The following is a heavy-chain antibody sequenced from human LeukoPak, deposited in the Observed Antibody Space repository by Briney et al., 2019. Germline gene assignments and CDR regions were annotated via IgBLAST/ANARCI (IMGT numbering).Heavy chain of an antibody. CDR2: ISSRGDST. D-gene: IGHD6-19*01. CDR1: GFTFSNYA. Sequence: PGGSLRLSCAASGFTFSNYAMSWVRQAAGRGLEWVSTISSRGDSTHDADSVKGRFTISRDNSKNSLYLQMNSLRAEDTAVYYCAKGRRPYLAVPHTLEKWGQGTLVTVSS. V-gene: IGHV3-23*01. CDR3: AKGRRPYLAVPHTLEK. J-gene: IGHJ4*02.